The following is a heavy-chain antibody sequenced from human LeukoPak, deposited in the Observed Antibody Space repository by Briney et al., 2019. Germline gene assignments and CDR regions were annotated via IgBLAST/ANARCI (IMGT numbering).Heavy chain of an antibody. CDR3: ARDSGSYSDY. CDR1: GYTFTGYY. D-gene: IGHD1-26*01. Sequence: GPSLKPSCKASGYTFTGYYMHCVRQAPGPGLEWMGWLNPNSGGTNYAQKFQGRVTMTRDTSISTAYMELSRLRSDDTAVYYCARDSGSYSDYWGQGTLVTVSS. CDR2: LNPNSGGT. V-gene: IGHV1-2*02. J-gene: IGHJ4*02.